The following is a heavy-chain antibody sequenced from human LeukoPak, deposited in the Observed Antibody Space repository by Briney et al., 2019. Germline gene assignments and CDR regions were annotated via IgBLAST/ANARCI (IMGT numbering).Heavy chain of an antibody. D-gene: IGHD5-24*01. CDR2: INSDGSST. Sequence: PGGSLRLSCAASGFTFSSYWMHWVRQAPGKGLVWVSRINSDGSSTSYADSVKGRFTISRDNAKNTLHLQMNSLRAEDTAVYYCACNRWLQSPFDYWGQGTLVTVSS. CDR1: GFTFSSYW. J-gene: IGHJ4*02. CDR3: ACNRWLQSPFDY. V-gene: IGHV3-74*01.